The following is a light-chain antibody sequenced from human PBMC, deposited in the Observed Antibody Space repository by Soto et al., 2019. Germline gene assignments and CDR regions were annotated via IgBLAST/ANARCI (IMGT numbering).Light chain of an antibody. CDR1: QTVKGD. V-gene: IGKV3D-15*01. CDR2: GAN. J-gene: IGKJ4*01. Sequence: ERVMTQSPATLAVSPGGRASLSCRASQTVKGDLAWYQQRPGQAPRLLIFGANTRAAGVPDMFSGSGSETDFTINISSLQSDDFAFYYCQQYYNWPVTFGGGTKVEVK. CDR3: QQYYNWPVT.